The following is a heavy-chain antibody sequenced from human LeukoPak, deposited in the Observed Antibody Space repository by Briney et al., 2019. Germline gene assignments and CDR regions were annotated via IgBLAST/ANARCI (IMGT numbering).Heavy chain of an antibody. CDR3: ARELRGGIAAAPGWFDP. J-gene: IGHJ5*02. D-gene: IGHD6-13*01. Sequence: SETLSLTCTVSGGSISSGGYYWGWVRQHPGTGLEWIGYIYYSGSTYYNPSLKSRVTISVDTSKNQFSLKLSSVTAADTAVYYCARELRGGIAAAPGWFDPWGQGTLVTVSS. CDR2: IYYSGST. V-gene: IGHV4-31*03. CDR1: GGSISSGGYY.